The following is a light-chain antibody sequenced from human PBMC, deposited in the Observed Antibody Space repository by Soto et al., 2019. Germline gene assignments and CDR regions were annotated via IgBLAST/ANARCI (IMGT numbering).Light chain of an antibody. CDR2: AAS. V-gene: IGKV1-9*01. CDR1: QGISSY. Sequence: DIQLTQSPSFLSASVGDRVTITCRASQGISSYLAWYQQKPGTAPKLLIFAASTLQNGVPSRFSGSGSGTEFPLTISSLPPEDFATYYCLHLNSYSPDTFGPGTKVDIK. J-gene: IGKJ3*01. CDR3: LHLNSYSPDT.